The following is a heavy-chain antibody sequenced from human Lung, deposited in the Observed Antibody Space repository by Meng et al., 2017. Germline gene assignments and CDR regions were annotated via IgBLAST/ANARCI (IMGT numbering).Heavy chain of an antibody. V-gene: IGHV3-33*01. CDR3: ARGRYSSSSAVVDY. J-gene: IGHJ4*02. Sequence: QVQLVESGGGVVQPGRSLSLSCAASGFTFSSYGMHWVRQAPGKGLEWVAVIWYDGSNKYYPDSVKGRFTISRDNSKNTLYLQMNSLRAEDTAVYYCARGRYSSSSAVVDYWGQGTLVTVSS. CDR2: IWYDGSNK. D-gene: IGHD6-13*01. CDR1: GFTFSSYG.